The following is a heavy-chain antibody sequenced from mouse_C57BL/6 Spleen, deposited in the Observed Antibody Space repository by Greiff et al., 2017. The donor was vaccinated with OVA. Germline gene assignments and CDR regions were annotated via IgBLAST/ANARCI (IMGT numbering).Heavy chain of an antibody. Sequence: EVKLVESGGGLVQPKGSLKLSCAASGFSFNTYAMNWVRQAPGKGLEWVARIRSKSNNYATYYADSVKDRFTISRDDSESVLYLPMNNSKTEDTVMYYCVVVSSWFAYWGQGTLVTVSA. CDR1: GFSFNTYA. J-gene: IGHJ3*01. V-gene: IGHV10-1*01. CDR3: VVVSSWFAY. CDR2: IRSKSNNYAT.